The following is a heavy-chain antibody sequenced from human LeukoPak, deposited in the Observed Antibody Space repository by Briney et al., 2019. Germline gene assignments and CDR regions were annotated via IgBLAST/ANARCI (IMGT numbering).Heavy chain of an antibody. CDR3: ARARGTVTTDPYFDY. CDR2: INPNTGGT. J-gene: IGHJ4*02. D-gene: IGHD4-17*01. Sequence: GASVKVSCKASGYTFTGYYMHWVRQAPGQGLEWMGWINPNTGGTNYAQKFQGRVTMTRDTSISTASMELSRLRPDDTAVYHCARARGTVTTDPYFDYWGQGTLVTVSS. CDR1: GYTFTGYY. V-gene: IGHV1-2*02.